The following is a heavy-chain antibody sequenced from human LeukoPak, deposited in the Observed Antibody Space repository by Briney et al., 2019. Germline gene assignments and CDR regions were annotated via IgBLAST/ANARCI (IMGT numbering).Heavy chain of an antibody. Sequence: PGGSLRLSCAASGFPFRSYAMSGVREAPGKGLEWVSAISGSGGSTHYADSVKGRFTISRDNSKNTLYLQMNSLRTEDTAVYFCAKFEGATIPGWFNDYWGQGILVTVSS. J-gene: IGHJ4*02. D-gene: IGHD6-19*01. CDR3: AKFEGATIPGWFNDY. CDR1: GFPFRSYA. CDR2: ISGSGGST. V-gene: IGHV3-23*01.